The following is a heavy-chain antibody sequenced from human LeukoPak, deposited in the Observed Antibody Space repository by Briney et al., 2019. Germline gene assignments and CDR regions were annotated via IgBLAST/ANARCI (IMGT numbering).Heavy chain of an antibody. D-gene: IGHD6-25*01. CDR3: AREGAAGLDY. J-gene: IGHJ4*02. CDR1: GGSFSGYY. Sequence: RPSETLSLTCAVYGGSFSGYYWSWIRQPPGKGLEWIGEINHSGSTNYNPSLKSRVTISVDRSKNQFSLKLSSVTAADTAVYYCAREGAAGLDYWGQGTLVTVSS. V-gene: IGHV4-34*01. CDR2: INHSGST.